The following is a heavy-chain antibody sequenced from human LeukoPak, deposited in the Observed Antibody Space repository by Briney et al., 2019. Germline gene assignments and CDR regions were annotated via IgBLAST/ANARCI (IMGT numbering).Heavy chain of an antibody. J-gene: IGHJ6*02. D-gene: IGHD3-22*01. Sequence: ASVKVSCKASGYTFTSYDINWVRQATGQGLGWMGWMNPNSGNTGYAQKFQGRVTMTRNTSISTAYMELSSLRSEDTAVYYCAGGRDYYDTRPPFLEYYYYGMDVWGQGTTVTVSS. V-gene: IGHV1-8*01. CDR1: GYTFTSYD. CDR3: AGGRDYYDTRPPFLEYYYYGMDV. CDR2: MNPNSGNT.